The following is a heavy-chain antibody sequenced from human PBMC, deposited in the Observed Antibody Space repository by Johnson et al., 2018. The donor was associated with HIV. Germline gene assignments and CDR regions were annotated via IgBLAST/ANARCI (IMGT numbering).Heavy chain of an antibody. CDR3: ARDSYSRSWYDRRAFDI. J-gene: IGHJ3*02. Sequence: QVQLVESGGGVVQPGRSLRLSCAASGLTLSSYAMHWVRQAPCKGLEWVAVISYDGSNKYYADSVKGRFTISRDNSKNTLYLQMNSLRAEDTAVYYCARDSYSRSWYDRRAFDIWGQGTRVTVSS. CDR1: GLTLSSYA. D-gene: IGHD6-13*01. CDR2: ISYDGSNK. V-gene: IGHV3-30-3*01.